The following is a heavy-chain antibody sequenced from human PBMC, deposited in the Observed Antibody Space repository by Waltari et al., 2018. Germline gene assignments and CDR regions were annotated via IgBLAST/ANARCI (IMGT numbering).Heavy chain of an antibody. CDR1: GFTFSSYT. J-gene: IGHJ4*02. CDR2: ISSSSSTI. CDR3: AKDRYLDY. Sequence: EVQLVESGGGLVQPGGSLRPSCAASGFTFSSYTMNWVRQAPGKGLELVSYISSSSSTIYYADSVKGRFTISRDNSKNTLYLQMNSLRAEDTAVYYCAKDRYLDYWGQGTLVTVSS. V-gene: IGHV3-48*01.